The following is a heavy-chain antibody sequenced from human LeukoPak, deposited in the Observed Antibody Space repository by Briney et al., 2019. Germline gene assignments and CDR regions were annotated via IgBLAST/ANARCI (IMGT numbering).Heavy chain of an antibody. J-gene: IGHJ4*02. D-gene: IGHD3-22*01. Sequence: QPGGSLRLSCAASGFTSSSYAMHWVRQAPGKGLEWVAFIRYDGSNKYYADSVKGRFTISRDNAKNSLYLQMNSLRAEDTAVYYCAKASFTMIVVAPMDYWGQGTLVTVSS. CDR3: AKASFTMIVVAPMDY. V-gene: IGHV3-30*02. CDR2: IRYDGSNK. CDR1: GFTSSSYA.